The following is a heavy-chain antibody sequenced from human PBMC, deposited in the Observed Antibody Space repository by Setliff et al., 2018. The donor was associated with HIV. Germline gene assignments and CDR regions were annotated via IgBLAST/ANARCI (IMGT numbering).Heavy chain of an antibody. CDR1: GASILSSGGFF. Sequence: PSETLSLTCTVSGASILSSGGFFWGWIRQPPGRGLEWLGTVYFLGNTYLNPSLKSRVAVSVDTSKNQFSLALTSVTATDTGTYYCGHTGGGDLMDVWGVGTTVTVSS. CDR2: VYFLGNT. CDR3: GHTGGGDLMDV. V-gene: IGHV4-39*07. D-gene: IGHD2-21*02. J-gene: IGHJ6*03.